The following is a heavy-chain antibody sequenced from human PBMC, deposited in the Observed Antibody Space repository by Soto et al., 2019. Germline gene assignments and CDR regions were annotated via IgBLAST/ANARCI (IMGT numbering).Heavy chain of an antibody. J-gene: IGHJ3*02. D-gene: IGHD6-13*01. V-gene: IGHV4-59*08. CDR3: ARRKAAASPPNDAFDI. CDR1: GGSISSYY. CDR2: IYYSGST. Sequence: SQTLSLTCTVSGGSISSYYWSWIRQPPGKGLEWIGYIYYSGSTNYNPSLKSRVTISVDTSKNQFSLKLSSVTAADTAVYYCARRKAAASPPNDAFDIWGQGTMVTVSS.